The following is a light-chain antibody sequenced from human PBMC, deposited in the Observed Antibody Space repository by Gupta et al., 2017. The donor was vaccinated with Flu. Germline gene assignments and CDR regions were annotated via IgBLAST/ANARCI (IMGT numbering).Light chain of an antibody. Sequence: EVVLTQSPATLSLSPGERATLSCRASQSVKGALAWYQQKPGQAPRLLVYDASNRADGIPVKFSGSGSGTDFTLTISNLEPEDFAVYYCQQRADWPLTFGGGTKVEIK. J-gene: IGKJ4*01. CDR1: QSVKGA. CDR3: QQRADWPLT. V-gene: IGKV3-11*01. CDR2: DAS.